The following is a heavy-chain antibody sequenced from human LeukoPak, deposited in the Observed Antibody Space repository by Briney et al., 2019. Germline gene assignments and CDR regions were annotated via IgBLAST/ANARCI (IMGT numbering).Heavy chain of an antibody. V-gene: IGHV1-8*01. J-gene: IGHJ5*02. CDR3: ARGGTYCSGGSCYQNWFDP. CDR1: GYTFTSYD. CDR2: MNPNSGNT. D-gene: IGHD2-15*01. Sequence: ASVKVSCKASGYTFTSYDFNWVRQAPGQGLEWMGWMNPNSGNTGYAQKFQGRVTMTRNTSISTAYMELSSLRSEDTAVYYCARGGTYCSGGSCYQNWFDPWGQGTLVTVSS.